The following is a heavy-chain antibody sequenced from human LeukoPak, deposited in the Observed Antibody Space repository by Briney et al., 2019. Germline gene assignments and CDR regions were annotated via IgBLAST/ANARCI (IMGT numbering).Heavy chain of an antibody. CDR1: GGSISSSSYY. Sequence: PSETLSLTCTVFGGSISSSSYYWGWIRQPPGKGLEWLGSIYNSGSTYYNPSLKSRVTISVDTSKNQFSLKLSSVTAADTAVYYCARAVGYYFDNSGPSKTFDYWGQGTLVTVSS. CDR2: IYNSGST. CDR3: ARAVGYYFDNSGPSKTFDY. D-gene: IGHD3-22*01. J-gene: IGHJ4*02. V-gene: IGHV4-39*01.